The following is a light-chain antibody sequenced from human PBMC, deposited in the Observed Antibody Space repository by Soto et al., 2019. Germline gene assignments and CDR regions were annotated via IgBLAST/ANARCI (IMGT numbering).Light chain of an antibody. Sequence: QSALTQPPSASGSLGQSVAISCTGTSSDVGATDYVSWYQHHTGKAPKLLLYEVNKRPSGVPDRFSGSKSGNTASLTVSVLQADDEADYYCFSHAGTSNVLGTGTKLTVL. CDR1: SSDVGATDY. CDR2: EVN. CDR3: FSHAGTSNV. V-gene: IGLV2-8*01. J-gene: IGLJ1*01.